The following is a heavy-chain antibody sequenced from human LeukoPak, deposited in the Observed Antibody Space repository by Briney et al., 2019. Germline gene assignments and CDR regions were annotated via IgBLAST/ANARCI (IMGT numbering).Heavy chain of an antibody. D-gene: IGHD3-9*01. CDR1: GYTFTGYY. CDR2: INPNSGGT. J-gene: IGHJ6*02. CDR3: ARDLRNYDILTGNYHYYGMDV. V-gene: IGHV1-2*02. Sequence: ASVKVSCKASGYTFTGYYMHWVRQAPGQGLEWMGWINPNSGGTNYAQKFQGRVTMTRDTSISTAYMELSRLRSDDTAVYYCARDLRNYDILTGNYHYYGMDVWGQGTTVTVSS.